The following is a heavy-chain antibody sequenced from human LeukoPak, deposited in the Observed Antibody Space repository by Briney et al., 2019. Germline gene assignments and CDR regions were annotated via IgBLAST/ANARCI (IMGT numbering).Heavy chain of an antibody. CDR1: GFTVSSNY. Sequence: GGSLRPSCAASGFTVSSNYMSWVRQAPGKGLEWVSVIYSGGSTYYADSVKGRFTISRDNSKNTLYLQMNSLRAEDTAVYYCARGGGPTVTTGNFDYWGQGTLVTVSS. V-gene: IGHV3-53*01. CDR2: IYSGGST. CDR3: ARGGGPTVTTGNFDY. J-gene: IGHJ4*02. D-gene: IGHD4-17*01.